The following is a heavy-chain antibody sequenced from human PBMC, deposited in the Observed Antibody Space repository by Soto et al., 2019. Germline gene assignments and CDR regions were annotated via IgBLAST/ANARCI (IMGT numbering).Heavy chain of an antibody. CDR1: GYTFTSYG. CDR2: ISAYNGNT. Sequence: ASVKVSCKASGYTFTSYGISWVRQAPGQGLEWMGWISAYNGNTNYAQKLQGRVTMTTDTSTSTAYMELRSLRSDDTAVYYCASRAPTYYDFWSGYYAFDIWGQGTMVTVSS. CDR3: ASRAPTYYDFWSGYYAFDI. D-gene: IGHD3-3*01. J-gene: IGHJ3*02. V-gene: IGHV1-18*01.